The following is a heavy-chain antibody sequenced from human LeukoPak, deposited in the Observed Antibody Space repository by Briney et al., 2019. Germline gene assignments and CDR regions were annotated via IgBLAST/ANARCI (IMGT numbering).Heavy chain of an antibody. V-gene: IGHV1-69*06. CDR1: GGTFSSYA. CDR2: IIPIFGTA. Sequence: GASVKVSCKASGGTFSSYAISWVRQAPGQGLEWMGGIIPIFGTANYAQKFQGRVTMTEDTSTDTAYMELSSLRSEDTAVYYCATDSNYGPLGYWGQGTLVTVSS. CDR3: ATDSNYGPLGY. J-gene: IGHJ4*02. D-gene: IGHD4/OR15-4a*01.